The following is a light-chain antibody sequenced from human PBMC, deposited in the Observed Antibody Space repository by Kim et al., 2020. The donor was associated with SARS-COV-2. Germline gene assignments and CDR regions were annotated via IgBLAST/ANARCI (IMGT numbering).Light chain of an antibody. Sequence: SITIHCTGTSSDVGSYNLVSWYQQHPGKAPKLMIYEVSKRPSGVSNRFSGSKSGNTASLTISGLQAEDEADYYCCSYAGSSTFYVFGTGTKVTVL. CDR2: EVS. CDR1: SSDVGSYNL. V-gene: IGLV2-23*02. CDR3: CSYAGSSTFYV. J-gene: IGLJ1*01.